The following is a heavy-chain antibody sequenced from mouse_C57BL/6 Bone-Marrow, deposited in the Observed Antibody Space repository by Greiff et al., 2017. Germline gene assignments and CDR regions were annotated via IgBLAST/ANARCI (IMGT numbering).Heavy chain of an antibody. V-gene: IGHV1-53*01. D-gene: IGHD1-1*01. CDR3: AGLYYGSRRLDYYFDY. CDR1: GYTFTSYW. J-gene: IGHJ2*01. CDR2: INPSNGGT. Sequence: QVQLQQSGTELVKPGASVKLSCKASGYTFTSYWMHWVKQRPGQGLEWIGNINPSNGGTNYNEKFKSKATLTVDKSSSTAYMQLSSLTSEDSAVYYCAGLYYGSRRLDYYFDYWGQGTTLTVSS.